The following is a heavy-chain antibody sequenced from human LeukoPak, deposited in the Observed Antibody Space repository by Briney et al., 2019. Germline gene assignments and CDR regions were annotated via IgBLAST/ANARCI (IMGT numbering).Heavy chain of an antibody. CDR3: ARSTYYYDSSGYLYPSFFDY. V-gene: IGHV3-48*02. CDR1: GFAFSSYS. Sequence: GGSLRLSCAASGFAFSSYSMNWVRQAPGKGLEWVSYISRTSHTIYYADSVKGRFTISRDNAKNSLYLQMNSLRDEDTAVYYCARSTYYYDSSGYLYPSFFDYWGQGNLVTVSS. J-gene: IGHJ4*02. CDR2: ISRTSHTI. D-gene: IGHD3-22*01.